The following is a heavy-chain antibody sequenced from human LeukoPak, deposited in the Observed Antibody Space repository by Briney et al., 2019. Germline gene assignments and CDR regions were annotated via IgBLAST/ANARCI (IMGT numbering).Heavy chain of an antibody. D-gene: IGHD2-15*01. CDR2: ISHSGST. CDR3: ARAGDYCLEH. J-gene: IGHJ4*02. V-gene: IGHV4-4*02. CDR1: GYSISSGYW. Sequence: SETLSLTCAVSGYSISSGYWWSWVRQSPGKGLEWIGEISHSGSTNYNPSLKSRVTISLDKSTNRLSLQLTSVTAADTAVYHCARAGDYCLEHWGQGILVSVSS.